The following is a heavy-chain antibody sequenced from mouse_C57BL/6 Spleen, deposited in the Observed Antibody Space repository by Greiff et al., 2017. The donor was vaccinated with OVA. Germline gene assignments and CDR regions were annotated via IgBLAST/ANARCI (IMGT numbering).Heavy chain of an antibody. CDR2: ISDGGSYT. J-gene: IGHJ3*01. D-gene: IGHD2-3*01. CDR3: ARNPSYDGYYLAWFAY. CDR1: GFTFSSYA. Sequence: EVQLVESGGGLVKPGGSLKLSCAASGFTFSSYAMSWVRQTPEKRLEWVATISDGGSYTYYPDNVKGRFTISRDNAKNNLYLQMSHLKSEDTAMYYCARNPSYDGYYLAWFAYWGQGTLVTVSA. V-gene: IGHV5-4*01.